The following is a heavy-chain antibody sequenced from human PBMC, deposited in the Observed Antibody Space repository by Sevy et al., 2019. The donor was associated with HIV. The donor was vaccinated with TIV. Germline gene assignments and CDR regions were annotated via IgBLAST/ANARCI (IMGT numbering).Heavy chain of an antibody. Sequence: GGSLGLSCAASGFTSSDYSLNWVRQAPGKGLEWVSFIRRSSIQVTYADSVKGRFTVYTDSAKNLLYLQMNSLRAEDTAFYYCARTGSHGYDLWGQGTLVTVSS. CDR3: ARTGSHGYDL. J-gene: IGHJ4*02. CDR2: IRRSSIQV. V-gene: IGHV3-21*01. CDR1: GFTSSDYS. D-gene: IGHD5-18*01.